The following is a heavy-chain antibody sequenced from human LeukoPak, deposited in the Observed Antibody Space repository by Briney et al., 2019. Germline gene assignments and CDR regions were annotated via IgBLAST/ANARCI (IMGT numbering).Heavy chain of an antibody. J-gene: IGHJ4*02. CDR2: ISGSGGST. CDR1: GFTFSSYA. CDR3: AKQGSSSSWLYFDY. Sequence: PGGSLRLSCAASGFTFSSYAMSWVRQAPGKGLEWVSAISGSGGSTYYADSVKGRFTISRDNSKNTLCLQVNSLRAEDTAVYYCAKQGSSSSWLYFDYWGQGTLVTVSS. D-gene: IGHD6-13*01. V-gene: IGHV3-23*01.